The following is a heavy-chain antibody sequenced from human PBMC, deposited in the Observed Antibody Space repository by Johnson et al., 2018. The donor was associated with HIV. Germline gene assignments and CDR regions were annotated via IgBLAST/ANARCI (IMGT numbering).Heavy chain of an antibody. CDR2: ISYDGSNK. V-gene: IGHV3-30*04. Sequence: QVQLMESGGGVVQPGRSLRLSCAASGFTFSTYAMHWVRQAPGKGLEWVAVISYDGSNKYYADSVKGRFTISRDNSKNTLYLQMNSLRAEDTAVYYCARDPDIWGQGTMVTVSS. CDR1: GFTFSTYA. CDR3: ARDPDI. J-gene: IGHJ3*02.